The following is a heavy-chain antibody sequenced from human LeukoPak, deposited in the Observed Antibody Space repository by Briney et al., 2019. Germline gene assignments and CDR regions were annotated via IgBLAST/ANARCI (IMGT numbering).Heavy chain of an antibody. CDR3: ARVDPLLSFDI. CDR2: IKQDGSEK. Sequence: GGSLRLSCAASGFTFSSYWMSWDRQAPGMGLEWVANIKQDGSEKYYVDSVKGRFTISRDNAKNSLYLQMNSLRAEDTAVYYCARVDPLLSFDIWGQGTMLTVSS. CDR1: GFTFSSYW. J-gene: IGHJ3*02. D-gene: IGHD2-21*01. V-gene: IGHV3-7*01.